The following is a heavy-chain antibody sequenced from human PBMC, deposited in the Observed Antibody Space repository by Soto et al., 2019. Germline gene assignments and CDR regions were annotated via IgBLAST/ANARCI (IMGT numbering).Heavy chain of an antibody. D-gene: IGHD3-3*01. CDR3: ARRGRDFWSGYPPNYYYMDV. J-gene: IGHJ6*03. V-gene: IGHV4-59*08. CDR2: IYYSGST. Sequence: SETLSLTCTVSGGSISSYYWSWIRQPPGKGLEWIGYIYYSGSTNYNPSLKSRVTISVDTSKNQFSLKLSSVTAADTAVYYCARRGRDFWSGYPPNYYYMDVWGKGTTVTVSS. CDR1: GGSISSYY.